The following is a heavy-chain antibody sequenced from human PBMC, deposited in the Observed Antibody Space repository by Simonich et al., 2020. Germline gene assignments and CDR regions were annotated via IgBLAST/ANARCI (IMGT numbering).Heavy chain of an antibody. CDR2: INPNSGGT. Sequence: GAEVKKPGASLKVSCKASGYTFTGFYMHWVRQAPGQGLEWMGRINPNSGGTNYAKKFQGRVTMTRDTSISTAYMELSRLRSDDTAVYYCARVPGIYYYYGMDVWGQGTTVTVSS. D-gene: IGHD3-10*01. V-gene: IGHV1-2*06. CDR1: GYTFTGFY. J-gene: IGHJ6*02. CDR3: ARVPGIYYYYGMDV.